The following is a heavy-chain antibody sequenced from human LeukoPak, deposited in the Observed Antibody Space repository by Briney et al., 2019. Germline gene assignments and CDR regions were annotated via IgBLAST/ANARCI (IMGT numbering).Heavy chain of an antibody. D-gene: IGHD2-2*01. CDR1: GGSFSGYY. J-gene: IGHJ4*02. V-gene: IGHV4-34*01. CDR3: ARGAEDIVVVPAAPYDY. Sequence: SETLSLTCAVYGGSFSGYYWSWIRQPPGKGLEWIGEINHSGSTNYNPSLKSRVTISVDTSKNQFSLKLSSVTAADTAVYYCARGAEDIVVVPAAPYDYWGQGTLVTASS. CDR2: INHSGST.